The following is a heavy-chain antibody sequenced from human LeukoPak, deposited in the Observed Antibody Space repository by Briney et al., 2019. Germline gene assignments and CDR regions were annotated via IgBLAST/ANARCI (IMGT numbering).Heavy chain of an antibody. J-gene: IGHJ5*02. CDR1: GFTFSSYA. Sequence: GGSLRLSCAASGFTFSSYAMSWVRPAPGKGLEWVSAISGSGGSTYYADSVKGRFTISRDNSKNTLYLQMNSLRAEDTAVYYCAKDIDYVWGSYRTYNWFDPWGQGTLVTVSS. V-gene: IGHV3-23*01. D-gene: IGHD3-16*02. CDR2: ISGSGGST. CDR3: AKDIDYVWGSYRTYNWFDP.